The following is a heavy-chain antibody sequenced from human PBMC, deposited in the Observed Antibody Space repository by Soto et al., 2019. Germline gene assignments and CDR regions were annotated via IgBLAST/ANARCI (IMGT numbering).Heavy chain of an antibody. CDR1: GGSISSSSYY. J-gene: IGHJ5*02. CDR3: ARRTRRVYGSGSYYIVGWFDP. Sequence: SETLSLTCTVSGGSISSSSYYWGWIRQPPGKGLEWIGSIYYSGSTYYNPSLKSRVTISVDTSKNQFSLKLSSVTAADTAVYYCARRTRRVYGSGSYYIVGWFDPWGQGTLVTVSS. D-gene: IGHD3-10*01. CDR2: IYYSGST. V-gene: IGHV4-39*01.